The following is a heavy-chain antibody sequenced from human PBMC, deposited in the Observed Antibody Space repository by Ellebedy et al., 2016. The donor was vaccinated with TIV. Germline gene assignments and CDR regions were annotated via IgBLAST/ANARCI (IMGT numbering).Heavy chain of an antibody. Sequence: SVKVSXKASGGTFSSYAISWVRQAPGQGLEWMGGIIPIFGTANYAQKFQGRVTITADESTSTAYMELSSLRSEDTAVYYCATVRPMYYYDSTSPWFDPWGQGTLVTVSS. J-gene: IGHJ5*02. D-gene: IGHD3-22*01. CDR3: ATVRPMYYYDSTSPWFDP. CDR2: IIPIFGTA. CDR1: GGTFSSYA. V-gene: IGHV1-69*13.